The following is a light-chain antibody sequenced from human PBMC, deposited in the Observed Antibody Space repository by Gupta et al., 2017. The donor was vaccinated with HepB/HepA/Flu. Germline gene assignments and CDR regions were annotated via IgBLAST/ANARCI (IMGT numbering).Light chain of an antibody. CDR1: QGINTS. Sequence: IQMTQSPSSLSASVGDRVTITCRASQGINTSLGWFQQKPGKAPKSLIYGVSTLQSGIPLRFSGSGSGTDFTLIISSLQPEDSASYYCLHYHDYPLTFGGGTKVELK. V-gene: IGKV1-16*01. J-gene: IGKJ4*01. CDR2: GVS. CDR3: LHYHDYPLT.